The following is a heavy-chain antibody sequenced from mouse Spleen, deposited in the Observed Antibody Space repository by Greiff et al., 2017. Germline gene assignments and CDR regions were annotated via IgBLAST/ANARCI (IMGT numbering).Heavy chain of an antibody. V-gene: IGHV1-80*01. CDR2: IYPGDGDT. D-gene: IGHD2-12*01. J-gene: IGHJ4*01. Sequence: QVPLQQSGAELVKPGASVKISCKASGYAFSSYWRNWVKKRPGKGLEWIGQIYPGDGDTNYNGKFKGKATLTADKSSSTASMQLSILTSEDSAVSFCAMNSSLRHTMDYLGQGPSVTVSS. CDR3: AMNSSLRHTMDY. CDR1: GYAFSSYW.